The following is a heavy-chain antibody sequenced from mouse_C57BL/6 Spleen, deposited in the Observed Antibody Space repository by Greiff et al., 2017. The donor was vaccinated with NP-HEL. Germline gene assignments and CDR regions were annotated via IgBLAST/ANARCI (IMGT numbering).Heavy chain of an antibody. CDR1: GFTFSSYG. Sequence: DVQLVESGGDLVKPGGSLKLSCAASGFTFSSYGMSWVRQTPDKRLEWVATISSGGSYTYYPDSVKGRFTISRDNAKNTLYLQMSSLKSEDTAMYYCARGNYGSSYYWYFDVWGTGTTVTVSS. J-gene: IGHJ1*03. CDR2: ISSGGSYT. V-gene: IGHV5-6*01. D-gene: IGHD1-1*01. CDR3: ARGNYGSSYYWYFDV.